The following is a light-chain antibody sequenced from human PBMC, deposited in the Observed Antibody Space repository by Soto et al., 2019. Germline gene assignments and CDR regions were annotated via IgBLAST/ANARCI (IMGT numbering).Light chain of an antibody. CDR1: QDISRW. CDR3: QLTNSFLRT. Sequence: DIHMSKSPSSVSASVGDRVTITCRASQDISRWLAWYQHKPGKAPKLLIYAASSLQSGVPSRFSGSGSGTDFTLTLSSLQPEDLATYYCQLTNSFLRTFGEGAIVDVK. V-gene: IGKV1-12*01. J-gene: IGKJ4*01. CDR2: AAS.